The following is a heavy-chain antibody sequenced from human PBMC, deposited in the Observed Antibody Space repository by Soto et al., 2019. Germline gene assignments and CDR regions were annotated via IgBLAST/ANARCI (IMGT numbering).Heavy chain of an antibody. CDR3: ARRHFWSGKILGTDYYYGMDV. D-gene: IGHD3-3*02. Sequence: GASVKVSCKASGGTFSSYAISWVRQAPGQGLEWMGGIIPIFGTANYAQKFQGRVTITADESTSTAHMELSSLRSEDTAVYYCARRHFWSGKILGTDYYYGMDVWGQGTTVTVSS. J-gene: IGHJ6*02. CDR1: GGTFSSYA. CDR2: IIPIFGTA. V-gene: IGHV1-69*13.